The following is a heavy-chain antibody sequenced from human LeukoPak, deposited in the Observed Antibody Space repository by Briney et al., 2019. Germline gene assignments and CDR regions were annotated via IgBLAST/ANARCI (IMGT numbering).Heavy chain of an antibody. J-gene: IGHJ6*02. V-gene: IGHV3-7*03. CDR1: GFTFSTYW. D-gene: IGHD4-17*01. CDR2: IKEDGSEK. CDR3: AKANTVTQTTGYGMDV. Sequence: PGGSLRLSCAASGFTFSTYWMSWVRQAPGKGLEWVANIKEDGSEKYYGDSVKGRFTISRDNAKNSLYLQMNSLRAEDTALYYCAKANTVTQTTGYGMDVWGQGTTVTVSS.